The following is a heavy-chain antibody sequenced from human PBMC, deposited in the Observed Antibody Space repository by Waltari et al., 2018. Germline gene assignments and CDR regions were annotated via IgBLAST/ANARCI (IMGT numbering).Heavy chain of an antibody. D-gene: IGHD2-21*02. CDR1: GFPVSSNY. V-gene: IGHV3-66*02. CDR3: ARVPARDHMDY. J-gene: IGHJ4*02. Sequence: EVQLVESGGGLVQPGGSLRLSCAASGFPVSSNYMSWVRQAPGKGLEWVSVIYSGGSTYYADSVKGRFTISRDNSKNTLYLQMNSLRAEDTAVYYCARVPARDHMDYWGQGTLVTVSS. CDR2: IYSGGST.